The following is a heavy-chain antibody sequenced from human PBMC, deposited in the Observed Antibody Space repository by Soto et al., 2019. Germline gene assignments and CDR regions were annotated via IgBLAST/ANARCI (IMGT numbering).Heavy chain of an antibody. CDR1: GFTFSSYP. CDR2: ISYDGTSE. J-gene: IGHJ5*01. V-gene: IGHV3-30-3*01. D-gene: IGHD3-10*01. CDR3: LRDYSGWFDF. Sequence: QVQLVESGGGVVQPGRSLRLSCAASGFTFSSYPIHWVRQAPGKGLEWPGSISYDGTSEDFADARRGGFTLSRDNSKNMLWLQMNSLRSEDTAVYYCLRDYSGWFDFWGQGTLVTVSS.